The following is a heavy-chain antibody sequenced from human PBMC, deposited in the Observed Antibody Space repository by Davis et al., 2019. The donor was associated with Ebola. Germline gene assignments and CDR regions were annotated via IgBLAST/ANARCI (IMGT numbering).Heavy chain of an antibody. J-gene: IGHJ4*02. CDR2: IYPGDSDT. CDR1: GYDFSSDW. CDR3: AIAKYDFDSSGYFYDD. D-gene: IGHD3-22*01. V-gene: IGHV5-51*01. Sequence: GESLKISCKGSGYDFSSDWIAWMRQMSGKGLEWMGIIYPGDSDTRYSPSFQGQVTISADKSISTAYLQWNSLKASDTGIYYCAIAKYDFDSSGYFYDDWGQGTLLTVSS.